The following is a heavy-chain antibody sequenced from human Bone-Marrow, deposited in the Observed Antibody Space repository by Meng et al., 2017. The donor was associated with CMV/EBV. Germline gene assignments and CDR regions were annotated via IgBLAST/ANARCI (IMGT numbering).Heavy chain of an antibody. V-gene: IGHV3-23*01. CDR1: GFTFSSYW. Sequence: GGSLRLSCAASGFTFSSYWMSWVRQAPGKGLEWVSAISGSGGSTYYADSVKGRFTISRDNSKSTLYLQMNSLRAEDTAVYYCAKVPVGASSKTHFDYWGQGTLVTVSS. D-gene: IGHD1-26*01. CDR3: AKVPVGASSKTHFDY. CDR2: ISGSGGST. J-gene: IGHJ4*02.